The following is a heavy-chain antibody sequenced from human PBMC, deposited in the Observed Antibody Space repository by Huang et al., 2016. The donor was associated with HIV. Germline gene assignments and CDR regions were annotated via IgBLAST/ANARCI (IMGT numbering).Heavy chain of an antibody. J-gene: IGHJ4*02. V-gene: IGHV4-59*11. Sequence: QVQLQESGPRLVKPSGTLSLTCTVSGASSGNHYWSWIRQTPGKGLGGIGSVYETGSADYNPSLGGRVTMSGDTSKNQISLKLISVTAADTAVYFCARGRAIYDFWSGYYDSWGQGSLVTVSS. CDR2: VYETGSA. CDR1: GASSGNHY. D-gene: IGHD3-3*01. CDR3: ARGRAIYDFWSGYYDS.